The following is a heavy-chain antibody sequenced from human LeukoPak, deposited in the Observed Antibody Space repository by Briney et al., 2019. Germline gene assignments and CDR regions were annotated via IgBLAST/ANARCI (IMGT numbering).Heavy chain of an antibody. CDR3: ASQYCSGGSCSIGY. D-gene: IGHD2-15*01. Sequence: SETLSLTCTVSGGSISSGGYYWSWIRQHPGKGLEWIGYIYCSGSTYYNPSLKSRVTISVDTSKNQFSLKLSSVTAADTAVYYCASQYCSGGSCSIGYWGQGTLVTVSS. J-gene: IGHJ4*02. CDR2: IYCSGST. V-gene: IGHV4-31*03. CDR1: GGSISSGGYY.